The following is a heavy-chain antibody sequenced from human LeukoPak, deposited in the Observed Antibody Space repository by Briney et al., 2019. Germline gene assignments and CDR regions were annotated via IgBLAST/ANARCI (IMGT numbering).Heavy chain of an antibody. D-gene: IGHD4-17*01. CDR1: GYTFTGYY. CDR3: AKDIPTFYGDYSTYWFDP. J-gene: IGHJ5*02. Sequence: ASVKVSCKASGYTFTGYYMHWVRQAPGQGLEWMGWINPNSGGTNYAQKFQGRVTMTRDTSISTAYMELSRLRSDDTALYYCAKDIPTFYGDYSTYWFDPWGQGTLVTVSS. CDR2: INPNSGGT. V-gene: IGHV1-2*02.